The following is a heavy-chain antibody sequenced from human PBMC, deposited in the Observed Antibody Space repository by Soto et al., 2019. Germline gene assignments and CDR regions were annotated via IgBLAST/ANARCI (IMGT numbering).Heavy chain of an antibody. V-gene: IGHV1-69*06. CDR2: TGSGTGPG. D-gene: IGHD2-15*01. CDR3: ARRDSGGFYRFFDS. CDR1: GGSLGTNP. Sequence: SVKVSCKASGGSLGTNPISWVRQAPGQGLEWMGGTGSGTGPGNHAQKFQGRLTVTADKSTSTVYMELTNLSSEDTAVYYCARRDSGGFYRFFDSWGQGTLVTVSS. J-gene: IGHJ4*02.